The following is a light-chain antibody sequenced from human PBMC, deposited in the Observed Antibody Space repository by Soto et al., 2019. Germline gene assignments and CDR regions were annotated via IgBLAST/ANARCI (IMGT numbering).Light chain of an antibody. Sequence: EIVLTQSPATLSLSPGQRATLSCRASQSVSNYIFWYQQKPGRPPRLLIFDASNRAPGIPARFSGSASGTAFSLTISSLEPEDFAVYYCQQRSNWPYTFGQGTNLEI. J-gene: IGKJ2*01. V-gene: IGKV3-11*01. CDR2: DAS. CDR1: QSVSNY. CDR3: QQRSNWPYT.